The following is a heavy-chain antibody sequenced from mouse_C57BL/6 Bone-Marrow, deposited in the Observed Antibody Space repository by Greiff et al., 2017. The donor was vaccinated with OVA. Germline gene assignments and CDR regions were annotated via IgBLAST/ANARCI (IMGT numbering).Heavy chain of an antibody. CDR3: ARDYGSEEGNYFDY. D-gene: IGHD2-2*01. CDR2: ILPGSGSN. Sequence: QVQLQQSGAELMKPGASVKLSCKATGYTFTGYWIEWVKQRPGHGLEWIGEILPGSGSNNYNEKFKGKAKFTADTSSNTAYLQLRSLTTEASAIYYCARDYGSEEGNYFDYWGQGTTLPVSS. CDR1: GYTFTGYW. J-gene: IGHJ2*01. V-gene: IGHV1-9*01.